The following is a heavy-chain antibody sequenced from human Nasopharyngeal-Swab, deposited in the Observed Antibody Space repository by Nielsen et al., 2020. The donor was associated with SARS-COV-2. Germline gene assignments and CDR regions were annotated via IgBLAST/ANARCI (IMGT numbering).Heavy chain of an antibody. Sequence: WIRQPPGKGLEWVVFIRYDGSNKYYADSVKGRFTISRDNSKNTLYLQMNSLRAEDTAVYYCAKEGDIVVVPAATKNRRGRREQNFDYWGQGTLVTVSS. CDR3: AKEGDIVVVPAATKNRRGRREQNFDY. V-gene: IGHV3-30*02. J-gene: IGHJ4*02. D-gene: IGHD2-2*01. CDR2: IRYDGSNK.